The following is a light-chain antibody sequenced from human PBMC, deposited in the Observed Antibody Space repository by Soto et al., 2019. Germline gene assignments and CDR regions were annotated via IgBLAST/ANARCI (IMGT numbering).Light chain of an antibody. CDR3: QQRSNWPPI. CDR2: DAS. J-gene: IGKJ3*01. V-gene: IGKV3-11*01. CDR1: QSVSSY. Sequence: EIVLTQSPATLSLSPGERATLSCRASQSVSSYLAWYQQKPGQTPRLLIYDASNRATGIPARFSGSGSGTDFTLTISSLEPEDFAVYYCQQRSNWPPIIGPWTTVEIK.